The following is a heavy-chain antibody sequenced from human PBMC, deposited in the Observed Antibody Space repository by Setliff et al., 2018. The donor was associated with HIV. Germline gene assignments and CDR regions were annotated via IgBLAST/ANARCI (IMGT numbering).Heavy chain of an antibody. CDR2: ISYDGSDK. J-gene: IGHJ4*02. CDR1: GLTFTNYA. Sequence: GGSLRLSCAVSGLTFTNYAMHWVRQAPGKGLEWLAVISYDGSDKYYADSVKGRFTISRDNSKNTLYLQMNSLRAEDTAVYYCARDLYPLTTRYSFDYWGQGTLVTVSS. D-gene: IGHD4-17*01. V-gene: IGHV3-30*06. CDR3: ARDLYPLTTRYSFDY.